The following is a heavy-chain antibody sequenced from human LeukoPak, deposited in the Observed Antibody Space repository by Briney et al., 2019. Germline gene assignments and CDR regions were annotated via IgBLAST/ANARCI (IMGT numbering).Heavy chain of an antibody. D-gene: IGHD6-19*01. CDR3: ARELAGDSSGCFDY. CDR2: ISSSSSYI. V-gene: IGHV3-21*01. J-gene: IGHJ4*02. CDR1: GFTFSSYS. Sequence: GGSLRLSCAASGFTFSSYSMNWVRRAPGKGLEWVSSISSSSSYIYYADSVKGRFTISRDNAKNSLYLQMNSLRAEDTAVYYCARELAGDSSGCFDYWGQGTLVTVSS.